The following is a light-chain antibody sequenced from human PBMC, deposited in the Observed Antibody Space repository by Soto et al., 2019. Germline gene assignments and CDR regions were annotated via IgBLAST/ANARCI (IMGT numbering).Light chain of an antibody. CDR1: QSLSGN. J-gene: IGKJ5*01. Sequence: EIVMTQSPATLSVSPGERATLSCRARQSLSGNLAWYQQKPGQAPRLLIYGASTRANGISARFSGSGYRTEFTLTSRSQQTKEYAVYYCQQYNNLFSITFGQGTRLEIK. CDR3: QQYNNLFSIT. V-gene: IGKV3-15*01. CDR2: GAS.